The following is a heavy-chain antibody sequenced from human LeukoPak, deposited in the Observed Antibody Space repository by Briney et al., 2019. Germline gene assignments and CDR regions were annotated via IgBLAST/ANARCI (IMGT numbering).Heavy chain of an antibody. J-gene: IGHJ3*02. Sequence: GGSLRLSCAASGFTFSSNAMTWVRPAAGKGLEWVSTVSGSGGSTYYADSVKGRFTISRDNSKNTLYLQMHSLRAEDTAVYYCAKYGVSPSGAFDPRDPFDIWGQGTMVTVSS. CDR2: VSGSGGST. CDR3: AKYGVSPSGAFDPRDPFDI. D-gene: IGHD2-15*01. V-gene: IGHV3-23*01. CDR1: GFTFSSNA.